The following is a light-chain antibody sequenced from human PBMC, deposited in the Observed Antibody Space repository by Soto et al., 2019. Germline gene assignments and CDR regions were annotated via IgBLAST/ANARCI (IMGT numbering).Light chain of an antibody. J-gene: IGKJ1*01. CDR2: GAS. CDR3: QQDGSSPWT. CDR1: QTIRSNY. Sequence: ETVLTQSPGTLSLSPGERATLSCRASQTIRSNYLAWYRQTPGQAPRLLIYGASNRATGIADRFSGSGSGPDFTLIISRLEPEDFALYYCQQDGSSPWTFGQGTKVEIK. V-gene: IGKV3-20*01.